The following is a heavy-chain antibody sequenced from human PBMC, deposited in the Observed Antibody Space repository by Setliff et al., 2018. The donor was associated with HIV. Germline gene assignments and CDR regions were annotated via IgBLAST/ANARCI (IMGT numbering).Heavy chain of an antibody. Sequence: ASVKVSCKASGFSFSRHYMHWVRQAPGEGLEWVAMINPSDGIPSYAQKFQDRVVVTRDTSRSIVYMELSSLLSEDTAVYFCTRAFPPMIPAAFDIWGLGTQVTVSS. CDR2: INPSDGIP. CDR3: TRAFPPMIPAAFDI. D-gene: IGHD3-16*01. CDR1: GFSFSRHY. V-gene: IGHV1-46*01. J-gene: IGHJ3*02.